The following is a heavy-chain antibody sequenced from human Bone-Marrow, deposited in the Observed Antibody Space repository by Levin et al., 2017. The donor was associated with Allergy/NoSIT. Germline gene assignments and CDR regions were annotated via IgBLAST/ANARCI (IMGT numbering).Heavy chain of an antibody. J-gene: IGHJ4*02. CDR2: IYDTGST. Sequence: SETLSLTCSVSGSSFSGYYWTWLRQPPGKGLEWIGYIYDTGSTNYNPSLKSRVTISLDTSKNQFSLKLSSVTAADTAIYYCARLAPLWFGEFLWGQGTLVSVSS. D-gene: IGHD3-10*01. CDR3: ARLAPLWFGEFL. CDR1: GSSFSGYY. V-gene: IGHV4-59*01.